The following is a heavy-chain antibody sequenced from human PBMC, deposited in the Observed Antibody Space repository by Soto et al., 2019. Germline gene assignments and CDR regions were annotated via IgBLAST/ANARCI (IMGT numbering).Heavy chain of an antibody. CDR2: ISYDGSNK. D-gene: IGHD3-16*01. CDR1: GFTFSSYG. J-gene: IGHJ5*02. V-gene: IGHV3-30*18. CDR3: AKDLAEGGFDP. Sequence: PGGALRLSCAASGFTFSSYGMHWVRQAPGKGLEWVAVISYDGSNKYYADSVKGRFTISRDNSKNTLYLQMNSLRAEDTAVYYCAKDLAEGGFDPWGQGTLVTVSS.